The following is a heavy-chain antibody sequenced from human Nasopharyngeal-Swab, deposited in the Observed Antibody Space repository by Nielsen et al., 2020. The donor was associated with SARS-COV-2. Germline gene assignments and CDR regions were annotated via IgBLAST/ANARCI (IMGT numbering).Heavy chain of an antibody. CDR3: AKANVLFWFGQFKNDGFDI. D-gene: IGHD3-10*01. J-gene: IGHJ3*02. CDR2: ISYEGSKK. CDR1: GFSFNNYG. V-gene: IGHV3-30*18. Sequence: GESLKISCTASGFSFNNYGMHWVRQAQGKGLEWVAVISYEGSKKYYAESVEGRFTISRDYSKSTLYLQMNSLRPEDTAMYYCAKANVLFWFGQFKNDGFDIWGQGTMAAVSS.